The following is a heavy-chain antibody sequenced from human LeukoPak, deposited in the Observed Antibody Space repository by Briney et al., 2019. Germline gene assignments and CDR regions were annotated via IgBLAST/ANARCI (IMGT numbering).Heavy chain of an antibody. CDR1: GFTFSNAW. CDR2: IKSKTDGGTT. V-gene: IGHV3-15*01. D-gene: IGHD5-18*01. CDR3: ADVDTAMVVVDY. Sequence: PGGSLRLSCAASGFTFSNAWMSWVRQAPGKGLEWVGRIKSKTDGGTTDYAAPVKGRFTISRDDSKNTLYLQMNSLKTEDTAVYYCADVDTAMVVVDYWGQGTLVTVSS. J-gene: IGHJ4*02.